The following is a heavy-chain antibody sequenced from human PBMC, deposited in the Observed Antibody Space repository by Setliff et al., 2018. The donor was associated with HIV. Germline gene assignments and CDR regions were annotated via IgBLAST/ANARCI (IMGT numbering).Heavy chain of an antibody. J-gene: IGHJ4*02. CDR1: GFTFWSHS. D-gene: IGHD3-16*01. CDR2: ISRGGDST. Sequence: PGGSLRLSCAASGFTFWSHSMLWVRQAPGKGLQWVAYISRGGDSTFYEDSVKGRFTISRDNAKNSVYLQMHSLRVEDTAVYYCAAVPWGHSSLIIDHWGQGTPVTVSS. CDR3: AAVPWGHSSLIIDH. V-gene: IGHV3-48*04.